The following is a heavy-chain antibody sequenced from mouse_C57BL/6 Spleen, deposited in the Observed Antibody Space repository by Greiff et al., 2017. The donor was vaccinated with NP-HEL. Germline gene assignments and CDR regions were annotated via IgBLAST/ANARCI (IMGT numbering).Heavy chain of an antibody. V-gene: IGHV5-9-1*02. Sequence: EVKLMESGEGLVKPGGSLKLSCAASGFTFSSYAMSWVRQTPEKRLEWVAYISSGGDYIYYADTVKGRFTISRDNARNTLYLQMSSLKSEDTAMYYCTRFYYYGSSYFDYWGQGTTLTVSS. D-gene: IGHD1-1*01. CDR2: ISSGGDYI. CDR1: GFTFSSYA. J-gene: IGHJ2*01. CDR3: TRFYYYGSSYFDY.